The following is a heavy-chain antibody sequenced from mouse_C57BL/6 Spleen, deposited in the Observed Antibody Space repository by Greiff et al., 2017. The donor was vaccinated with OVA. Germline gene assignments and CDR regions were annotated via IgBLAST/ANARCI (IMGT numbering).Heavy chain of an antibody. Sequence: QVQLQQSGAELVKPGASVKISCKASGYAFSSYWMNWVKQRPGKGLEWIGQIYPGDGDTNYNGKFKGKATLTADKSSSTAYMQLSSLTSEDSAVYFCARGITTVVNRYFDVWGTGTTVTVSS. V-gene: IGHV1-80*01. CDR3: ARGITTVVNRYFDV. D-gene: IGHD1-1*01. CDR1: GYAFSSYW. J-gene: IGHJ1*03. CDR2: IYPGDGDT.